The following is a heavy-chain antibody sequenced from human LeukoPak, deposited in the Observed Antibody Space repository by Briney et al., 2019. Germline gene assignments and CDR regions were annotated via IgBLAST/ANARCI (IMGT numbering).Heavy chain of an antibody. J-gene: IGHJ5*02. Sequence: SETLSLTCTVSGGSLSSSSYYWGWIRQPPGKGLEWIRSIYYSGSTYYNPSLKSRVTISVDTSKNQFSLKLSSVTAADTAVYYCARGRFRGYCSGGSCSSWFDPWGQGTLVTVSS. CDR3: ARGRFRGYCSGGSCSSWFDP. CDR1: GGSLSSSSYY. V-gene: IGHV4-39*07. D-gene: IGHD2-15*01. CDR2: IYYSGST.